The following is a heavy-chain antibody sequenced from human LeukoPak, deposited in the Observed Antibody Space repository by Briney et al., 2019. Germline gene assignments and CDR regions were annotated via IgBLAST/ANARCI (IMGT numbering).Heavy chain of an antibody. J-gene: IGHJ5*02. CDR1: GFTFTSSA. D-gene: IGHD3-3*01. CDR3: ATEFYYDFWSGFSKRKCFAP. Sequence: ASVKVSCKASGFTFTSSAMQWVRQARGQRLEWIGWIVVGSGNTNYAQKFQERVTITRDMSTSTAYMELSSLRSEDTAVYYCATEFYYDFWSGFSKRKCFAPGGKGTLVPVSS. V-gene: IGHV1-58*02. CDR2: IVVGSGNT.